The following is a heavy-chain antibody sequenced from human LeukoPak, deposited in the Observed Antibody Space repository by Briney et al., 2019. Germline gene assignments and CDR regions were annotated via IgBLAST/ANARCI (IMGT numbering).Heavy chain of an antibody. CDR2: IYGGGST. V-gene: IGHV3-53*01. D-gene: IGHD2-15*01. Sequence: GGSLRLSCAASGFTVSSNYMSSVRQAPGKGLWWGSVIYGGGSTYYADSVKGRFTISRDNSKYIVYLQMNSLTAEDTARYYCAKDQFIRFCSAGSCSFTPDCWGQGTLVTASS. J-gene: IGHJ4*02. CDR3: AKDQFIRFCSAGSCSFTPDC. CDR1: GFTVSSNY.